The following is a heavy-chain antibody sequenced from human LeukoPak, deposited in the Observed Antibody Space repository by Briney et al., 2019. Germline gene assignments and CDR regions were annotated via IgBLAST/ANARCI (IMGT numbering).Heavy chain of an antibody. D-gene: IGHD4-23*01. CDR3: VRWQVVSPEYFQH. Sequence: ASVKASCKASGYTFTDYYMHWVRQAPGQGLEWMGRINPNSGGTNSARKFQGRVTMTRDTSISTAYMELNRLRADDTAIYYCVRWQVVSPEYFQHWGQGTLVTVSS. CDR2: INPNSGGT. J-gene: IGHJ1*01. V-gene: IGHV1-2*06. CDR1: GYTFTDYY.